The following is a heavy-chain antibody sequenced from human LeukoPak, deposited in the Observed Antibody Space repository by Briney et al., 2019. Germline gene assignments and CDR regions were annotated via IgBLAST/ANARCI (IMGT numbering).Heavy chain of an antibody. D-gene: IGHD1-26*01. CDR1: GFNFNVAW. CDR2: SQNTGSGWTT. V-gene: IGHV3-15*01. J-gene: IGHJ4*02. CDR3: IRVESWDTRFYLDS. Sequence: GGSLRLSCATSGFNFNVAWMNWVRQAPGKGLEWVGRSQNTGSGWTTDYGAPVKGRFTILRDDSERTVYLQMNSLKTEDTAVYYCIRVESWDTRFYLDSWGQGTLVTVSS.